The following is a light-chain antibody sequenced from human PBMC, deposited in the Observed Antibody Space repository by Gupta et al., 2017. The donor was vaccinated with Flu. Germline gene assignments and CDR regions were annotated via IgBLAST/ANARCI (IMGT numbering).Light chain of an antibody. CDR3: MQGRQTWT. CDR2: LGS. CDR1: QGLLASNGNNY. Sequence: PVTPGEPAASSCRSSQGLLASNGNNYLDWYLQKPGQPPQLLIYLGSNRASGVTDRVSGSGSGTDFTLRSRRVEAEDVGVYYCMQGRQTWTFGQGTKVA. J-gene: IGKJ1*01. V-gene: IGKV2-28*01.